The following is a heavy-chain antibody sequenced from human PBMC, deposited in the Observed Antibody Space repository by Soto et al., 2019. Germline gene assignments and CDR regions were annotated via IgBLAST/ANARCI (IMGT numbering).Heavy chain of an antibody. J-gene: IGHJ3*02. D-gene: IGHD2-15*01. Sequence: EVQLVESGGGLVQPGRSLRLSCAASGFTFDDYAMHWVRQAPGKGLEWVSGISWNSGIIGYADSVKGRFTISRDNAKNSLYLQMNSLRAEDTALYYCAKDKAMVVAPAPDAFDIWGQGTMVTVSS. CDR1: GFTFDDYA. CDR3: AKDKAMVVAPAPDAFDI. V-gene: IGHV3-9*01. CDR2: ISWNSGII.